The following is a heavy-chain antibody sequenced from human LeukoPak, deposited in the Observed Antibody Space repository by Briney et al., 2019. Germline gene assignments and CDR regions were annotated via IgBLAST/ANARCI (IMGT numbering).Heavy chain of an antibody. CDR3: ARHTWEATAYYYYGMDV. CDR2: IYYSGST. V-gene: IGHV4-61*05. J-gene: IGHJ6*02. D-gene: IGHD1-26*01. CDR1: GGSISSSSYY. Sequence: SETLSLTCTVSGGSISSSSYYWGWIRQPPGKGLEWIGYIYYSGSTNYNPSLKSRVTISVDTSKNQFSLKLSSVTAADTAVYYCARHTWEATAYYYYGMDVWGQGTTVTVSS.